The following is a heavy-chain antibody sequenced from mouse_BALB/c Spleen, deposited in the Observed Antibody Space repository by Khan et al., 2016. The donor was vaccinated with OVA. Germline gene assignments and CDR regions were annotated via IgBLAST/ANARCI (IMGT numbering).Heavy chain of an antibody. CDR1: GYTFTNYG. Sequence: QIQLVQSGPELKKPGETVKISCKASGYTFTNYGMNWVKQGPRKGLKWMGWINTQTGEPTYNDDFKGRFAFSLETSSSTASLQINNLKNEDTAIYGCARVGYSGTMDYWGQGTSVTVSS. CDR3: ARVGYSGTMDY. J-gene: IGHJ4*01. V-gene: IGHV9-3-1*01. D-gene: IGHD2-14*01. CDR2: INTQTGEP.